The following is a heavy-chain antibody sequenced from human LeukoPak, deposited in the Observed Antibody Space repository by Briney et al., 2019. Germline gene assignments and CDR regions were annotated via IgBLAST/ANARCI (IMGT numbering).Heavy chain of an antibody. CDR2: INPDGTTT. D-gene: IGHD7-27*01. CDR1: GFTFSDYW. CDR3: ARDMWGTFDY. J-gene: IGHJ4*02. V-gene: IGHV3-74*01. Sequence: PGGSLRLSCAAPGFTFSDYWMHWVRQAPRKGPAWVSRINPDGTTTNYADSVKGRFTISRDNAKNTLYLQISSARVEDTAVYYCARDMWGTFDYWGQGTLDTVSS.